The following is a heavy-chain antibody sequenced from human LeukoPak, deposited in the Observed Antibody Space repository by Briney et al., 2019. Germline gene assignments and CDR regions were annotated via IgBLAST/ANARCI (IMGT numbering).Heavy chain of an antibody. CDR3: ARRGTDYCTPSSCHPSWFAP. Sequence: GGSERLSCAASGFIFSDYYMSWMRQAPGKGLEWLSYIDGSGNRTNYADSVKGRFTISRDNVKNSLYLQMNSLRAEDTAVYFCARRGTDYCTPSSCHPSWFAPWGQGTQVTVSS. CDR2: IDGSGNRT. V-gene: IGHV3-11*03. D-gene: IGHD4-11*01. J-gene: IGHJ5*02. CDR1: GFIFSDYY.